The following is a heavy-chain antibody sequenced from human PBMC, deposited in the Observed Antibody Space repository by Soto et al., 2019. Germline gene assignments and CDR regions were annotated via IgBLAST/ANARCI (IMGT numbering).Heavy chain of an antibody. CDR1: GYTFTSYG. V-gene: IGHV1-18*01. J-gene: IGHJ3*02. Sequence: GASVKVSCKASGYTFTSYGISWVRQAPGQGLEWMGWISPYNGNTKYTEKFQGRVTMTTDTSTSTAYMELRSLRSDDTAVYYCARVYGSGSYIAFDIWGQGTMVTVSS. CDR2: ISPYNGNT. CDR3: ARVYGSGSYIAFDI. D-gene: IGHD3-10*01.